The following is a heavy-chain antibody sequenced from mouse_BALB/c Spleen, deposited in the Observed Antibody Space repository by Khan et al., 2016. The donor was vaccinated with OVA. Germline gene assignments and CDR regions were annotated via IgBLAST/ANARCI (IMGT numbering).Heavy chain of an antibody. V-gene: IGHV1S81*02. CDR1: GYTFTDYW. Sequence: QVQLQQSGAELVKPGTSVKLSCKASGYTFTDYWIHWVKQRPGQGLEWIGEINPRNGRTNYNEKVKNKAILTVDKSSTTAYMQLSSLTSEDSAVYYCAREGYSYGSKMDFDFWGQGTTLTVSS. CDR3: AREGYSYGSKMDFDF. CDR2: INPRNGRT. D-gene: IGHD1-1*01. J-gene: IGHJ2*01.